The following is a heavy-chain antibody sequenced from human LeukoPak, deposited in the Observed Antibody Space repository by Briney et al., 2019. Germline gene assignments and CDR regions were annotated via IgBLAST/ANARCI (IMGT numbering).Heavy chain of an antibody. Sequence: GGSLRLSCAASGFTFRPYGTHWVRQAPGKGPEWVALILNDGNTKHYADSVRGRFTISRDNSKNALYLQMNSLRAEDTAVYYCARDIGDCSSGSCYSDYFDYWGRGTLVTVSS. J-gene: IGHJ4*02. D-gene: IGHD2-15*01. CDR3: ARDIGDCSSGSCYSDYFDY. V-gene: IGHV3-33*01. CDR1: GFTFRPYG. CDR2: ILNDGNTK.